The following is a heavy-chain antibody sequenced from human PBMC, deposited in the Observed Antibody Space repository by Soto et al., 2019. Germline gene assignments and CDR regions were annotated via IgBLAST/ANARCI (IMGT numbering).Heavy chain of an antibody. V-gene: IGHV1-2*02. CDR3: AREGGSETLQPSYNWFDT. CDR1: GYTFTDYH. Sequence: QVQLVQSGAEVKKPGASVKVSCKASGYTFTDYHIHWVRQAPGQGLEFMGWINANNGGAGSAQQLQGRATVTMDTSITTVYMELSNLRSDDTAVYYCAREGGSETLQPSYNWFDTWGQGTLVTVSS. CDR2: INANNGGA. J-gene: IGHJ5*02. D-gene: IGHD6-25*01.